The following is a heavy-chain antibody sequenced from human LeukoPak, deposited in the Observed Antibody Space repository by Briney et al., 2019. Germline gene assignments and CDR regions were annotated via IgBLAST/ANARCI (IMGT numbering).Heavy chain of an antibody. D-gene: IGHD3-22*01. V-gene: IGHV3-48*02. CDR2: ISSSSSTI. CDR3: ARLYYYDSSGYYYWDY. J-gene: IGHJ4*02. Sequence: GGSLRLSCAASGFTFNSYSMNWVRQAPGKGLEWVSYISSSSSTIYYADSVKGRFTISRDNAKNSLYLQMNSLRDEDTAVYYCARLYYYDSSGYYYWDYWGQGTLVTVSS. CDR1: GFTFNSYS.